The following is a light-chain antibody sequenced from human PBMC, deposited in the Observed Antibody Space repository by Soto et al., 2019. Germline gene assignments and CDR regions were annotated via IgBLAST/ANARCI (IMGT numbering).Light chain of an antibody. CDR3: QQRSNWPLT. V-gene: IGKV3-11*01. CDR1: QSISSH. J-gene: IGKJ4*01. Sequence: EIVLTQSPATLSLSPGERATLSCRASQSISSHLAWYQHKPGQSPRLLMYDASSRATGIPARFSGSGSGTDFTLTISSLEPEDFAVYYCQQRSNWPLTFGGGTKVEI. CDR2: DAS.